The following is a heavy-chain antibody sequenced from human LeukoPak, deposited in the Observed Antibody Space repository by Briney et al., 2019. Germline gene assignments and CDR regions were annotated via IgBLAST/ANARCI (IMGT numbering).Heavy chain of an antibody. Sequence: GASVKVSCKASGYTFTSYYMHWVRQAPGQGLEWMGIINPSGGSTSYAQKFQGRVTMTRDMSTGTVYMELSSLRSEDTAVYYCAREEEGTYYDILTGLGRDHNWFDPWGQGTLVTVSS. D-gene: IGHD3-9*01. CDR1: GYTFTSYY. CDR3: AREEEGTYYDILTGLGRDHNWFDP. V-gene: IGHV1-46*01. CDR2: INPSGGST. J-gene: IGHJ5*02.